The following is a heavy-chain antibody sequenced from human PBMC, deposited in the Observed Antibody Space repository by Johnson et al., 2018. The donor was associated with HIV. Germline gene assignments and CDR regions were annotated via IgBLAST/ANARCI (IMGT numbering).Heavy chain of an antibody. J-gene: IGHJ3*02. CDR2: ISYDGTNT. CDR3: GSGVPARAPLLI. V-gene: IGHV3-30*14. CDR1: DFTFSNNA. D-gene: IGHD2-15*01. Sequence: VQLVESGGGVVQPGRSLRLSCAASDFTFSNNAIHWVRQAPGKGLEWVAVISYDGTNTYYADSVRGRFTISRDNARNTVSLQMIILRPKDTPMYYCGSGVPARAPLLIWCQRTMFFVSS.